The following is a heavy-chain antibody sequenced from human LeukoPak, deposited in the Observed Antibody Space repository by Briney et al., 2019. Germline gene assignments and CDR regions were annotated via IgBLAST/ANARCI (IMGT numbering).Heavy chain of an antibody. CDR3: AKGASGYEMELDYIDY. CDR2: ISGSGGNI. CDR1: GFIFNTYT. Sequence: GGSLRLSCAPSGFIFNTYTMSWVRQAPGKGLEWVSGISGSGGNIYYADSVKGRFTISRDNSKNTLNLQMNSLRVDDMAIYCCAKGASGYEMELDYIDYGRQGTLVTVSS. D-gene: IGHD5-12*01. V-gene: IGHV3-23*01. J-gene: IGHJ4*02.